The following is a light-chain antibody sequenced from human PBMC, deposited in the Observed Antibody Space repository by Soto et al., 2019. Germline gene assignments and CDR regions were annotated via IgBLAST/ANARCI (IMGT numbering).Light chain of an antibody. V-gene: IGKV1-5*01. Sequence: DIQMTQSPSTLSASVGDRVTITCRASQSISSWLAWYQQKPGKAPNLLIYDASSLQSGVPSRFSGSGSGTEFTLTISSLQPEDFATYYCLQHNSYPALTFGGGTKVDIK. CDR2: DAS. CDR3: LQHNSYPALT. J-gene: IGKJ4*01. CDR1: QSISSW.